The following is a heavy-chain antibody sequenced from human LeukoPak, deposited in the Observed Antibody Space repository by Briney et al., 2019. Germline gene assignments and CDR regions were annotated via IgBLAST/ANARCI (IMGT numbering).Heavy chain of an antibody. J-gene: IGHJ3*02. Sequence: PSETLSLTCAVSGYSISSGYYWGWIRPPPGKGLEWIGIIYHSGSTYYNPSLKSRVTISVDTSKNQFSLKLSSVTAADTAVYYCARVSGGVDYPGSSGAFDIWGQGTMVTVSS. CDR3: ARVSGGVDYPGSSGAFDI. CDR1: GYSISSGYY. V-gene: IGHV4-38-2*01. CDR2: IYHSGST. D-gene: IGHD3-3*01.